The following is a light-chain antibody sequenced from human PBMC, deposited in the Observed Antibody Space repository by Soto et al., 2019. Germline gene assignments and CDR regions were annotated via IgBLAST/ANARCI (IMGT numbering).Light chain of an antibody. V-gene: IGKV3-11*01. J-gene: IGKJ2*01. CDR3: QQRSNWPRT. CDR1: QSVSSY. Sequence: EIVLTQSPATLSLSPGERATLSCRASQSVSSYLAWYQQKPGQAPRLLIYDASNRATGIPARFSGSGSGTDVTLTVNSLEPEDCAGYYCQQRSNWPRTFGQGTKLEIK. CDR2: DAS.